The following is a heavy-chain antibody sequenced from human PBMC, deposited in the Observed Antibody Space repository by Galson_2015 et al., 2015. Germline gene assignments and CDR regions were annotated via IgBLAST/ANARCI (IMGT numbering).Heavy chain of an antibody. Sequence: CAISGDSVSTNSAAWYWIRQSPSRGLEWLGRTYYRLKWYHDYAPSVKSRITIDPDTSKNHFSLQLNSVTPEDTAVYYCARDGSGSSGWSFFDYWGQGTLVTVSS. CDR3: ARDGSGSSGWSFFDY. CDR1: GDSVSTNSAA. CDR2: TYYRLKWYH. D-gene: IGHD6-19*01. J-gene: IGHJ4*02. V-gene: IGHV6-1*01.